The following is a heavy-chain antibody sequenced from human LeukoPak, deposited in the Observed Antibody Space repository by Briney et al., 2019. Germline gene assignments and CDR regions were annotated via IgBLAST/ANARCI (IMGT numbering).Heavy chain of an antibody. D-gene: IGHD5-12*01. V-gene: IGHV1-8*03. CDR2: MNPNSGST. J-gene: IGHJ4*02. CDR3: ARGRSTGYPYYFEY. CDR1: GYTFTSYD. Sequence: ASVKVSCKASGYTFTSYDINWVRQATRQGLEWMGWMNPNSGSTGYAQKFQGRVTITRNTSISTAYMELSGLRSEDTAVYYCARGRSTGYPYYFEYWGQGTLVTVS.